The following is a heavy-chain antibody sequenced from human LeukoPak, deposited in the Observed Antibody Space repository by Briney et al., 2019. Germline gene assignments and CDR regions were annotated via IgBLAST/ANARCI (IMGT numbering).Heavy chain of an antibody. CDR1: GYTFTSYD. J-gene: IGHJ4*02. CDR3: ARVLRSSGWYY. V-gene: IGHV1-8*01. D-gene: IGHD6-19*01. Sequence: ASVKVSRKASGYTFTSYDTNWVREAVGQGLERMGWINPNSGNTGYAQKFQGRVTMTRDSSTTTAYMELSSLRSEDTAVYYCARVLRSSGWYYWGQGTLVTVSS. CDR2: INPNSGNT.